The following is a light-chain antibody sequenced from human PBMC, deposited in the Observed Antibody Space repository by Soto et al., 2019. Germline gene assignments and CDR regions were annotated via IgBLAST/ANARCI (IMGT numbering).Light chain of an antibody. CDR3: QTWAGTGFSVV. CDR2: LNSDGSH. J-gene: IGLJ2*01. Sequence: QSVLTQSPSASASLGASVKFTCTLSSGHSSYAIAWHQQQPEKGPRFLMKLNSDGSHNKGDGIPDRFSGSSSGAECYLTISSLQSEDEADYYCQTWAGTGFSVVFGGGTKLTVL. V-gene: IGLV4-69*01. CDR1: SGHSSYA.